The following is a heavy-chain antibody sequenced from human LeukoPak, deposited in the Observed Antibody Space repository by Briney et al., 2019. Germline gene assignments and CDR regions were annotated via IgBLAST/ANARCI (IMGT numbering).Heavy chain of an antibody. CDR2: IIPVFGTA. V-gene: IGHV1-69*13. CDR3: AKLSHVQMELLPDAFDV. J-gene: IGHJ3*01. Sequence: ASVKVSCKASGDTLRNYAIAWVRQVPGQGLEWMGGIIPVFGTADYAQKFQVRVAITADDSTRMAYMELSSLRYEDTAVYYCAKLSHVQMELLPDAFDVWGQGTMVTVSS. CDR1: GDTLRNYA. D-gene: IGHD1-1*01.